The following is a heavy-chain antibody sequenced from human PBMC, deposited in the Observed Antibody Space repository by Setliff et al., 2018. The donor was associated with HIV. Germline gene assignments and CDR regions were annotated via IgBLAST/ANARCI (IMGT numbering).Heavy chain of an antibody. J-gene: IGHJ4*02. CDR1: GGSISSYY. CDR3: ARTYSSSWYSSHLWVDY. Sequence: SETLSLTCTVSGGSISSYYWSWIRQPPGKGLEWIGHIYIGSTNYNPPLKSRVTISADTSKNQFSLKLSSVTAADTAVYYCARTYSSSWYSSHLWVDYWGQGTLVTVSS. D-gene: IGHD6-13*01. V-gene: IGHV4-4*08. CDR2: IYIGST.